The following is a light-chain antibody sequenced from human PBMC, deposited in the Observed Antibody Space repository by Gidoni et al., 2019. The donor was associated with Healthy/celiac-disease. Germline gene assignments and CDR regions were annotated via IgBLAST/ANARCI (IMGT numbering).Light chain of an antibody. CDR1: SSNIGSNP. V-gene: IGLV1-44*01. CDR3: ATWDNSLNAWV. Sequence: QSVLTQPPSASGTPGQRVTISCSGSSSNIGSNPVNWYQQLPGTAPKLRIYSSNQRPSGVPDRFSGSKSGTSASLAISGLQSEDEADYYCATWDNSLNAWVFGGGTKLTVL. J-gene: IGLJ3*02. CDR2: SSN.